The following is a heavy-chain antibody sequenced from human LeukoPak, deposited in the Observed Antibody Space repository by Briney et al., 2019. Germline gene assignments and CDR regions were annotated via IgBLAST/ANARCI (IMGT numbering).Heavy chain of an antibody. CDR1: GFTFSSYW. CDR2: IKQDGSEK. V-gene: IGHV3-7*03. Sequence: GGSLRLSCAASGFTFSSYWMSWVHQAPGKGLEWVANIKQDGSEKYYVDSVKGRFTISRDNAKNSLNLQMSSLRAEDTAVYYCATVGRFDYWGQGTLVIVSS. J-gene: IGHJ4*02. CDR3: ATVGRFDY.